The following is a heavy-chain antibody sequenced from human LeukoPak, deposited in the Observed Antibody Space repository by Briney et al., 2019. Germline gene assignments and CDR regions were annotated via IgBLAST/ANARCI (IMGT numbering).Heavy chain of an antibody. CDR1: GFTFSSYE. CDR2: ISSSGSTI. J-gene: IGHJ4*02. D-gene: IGHD5-24*01. CDR3: ARASRNGYNSHYFDY. V-gene: IGHV3-48*03. Sequence: PGGSLRLSCAASGFTFSSYEMNWVRQAPGKGLEWVSYISSSGSTIYYADSVKGRFTISRDNAKNSLYLQMNSLRVEDTAVYYCARASRNGYNSHYFDYWGQGTLVTVSS.